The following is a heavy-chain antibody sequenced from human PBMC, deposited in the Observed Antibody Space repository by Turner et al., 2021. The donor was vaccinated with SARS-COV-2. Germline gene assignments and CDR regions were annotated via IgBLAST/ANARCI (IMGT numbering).Heavy chain of an antibody. J-gene: IGHJ4*02. V-gene: IGHV3-33*01. D-gene: IGHD1-26*01. CDR1: GFPFSSYG. CDR2: IWYDGSNK. CDR3: AREVSGSYWPFDY. Sequence: QVQLVESGGGVVSPGRPLSLSGAASGFPFSSYGMHWVRQAPGKGLEWVAVIWYDGSNKYYADSVKGRFTISRDNSKNTPYLQMNSLRAEDTAVYYCAREVSGSYWPFDYWGQGTLVTVSS.